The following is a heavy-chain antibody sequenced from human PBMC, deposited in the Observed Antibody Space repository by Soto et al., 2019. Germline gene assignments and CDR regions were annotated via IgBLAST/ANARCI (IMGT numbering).Heavy chain of an antibody. V-gene: IGHV4-39*01. J-gene: IGHJ6*03. CDR3: ASHDFWSGYYTNMDV. CDR2: IYYSGST. Sequence: QLQLQESGPGLVKPSETLSLTCTVSGGSISSSSYYWGWIRQPPGKGLEWIGSIYYSGSTYYNPSLKSRVTLSVDTSKNQFSLKLSSVTAADTAVYYCASHDFWSGYYTNMDVWGKGTTVTVSS. D-gene: IGHD3-3*01. CDR1: GGSISSSSYY.